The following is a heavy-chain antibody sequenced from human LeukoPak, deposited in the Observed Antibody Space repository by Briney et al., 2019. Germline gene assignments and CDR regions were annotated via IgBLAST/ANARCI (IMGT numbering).Heavy chain of an antibody. D-gene: IGHD1-26*01. CDR2: ISSSSSTI. J-gene: IGHJ4*02. CDR1: GFTFSSYS. Sequence: GGSLRLSCAASGFTFSSYSMTWVRQAPGKGLEWVSYISSSSSTIYYADSVKGRFTISRDNAKNSLYLQMNSLRAEDTAVYYCARDGLNSGTFFDYWGQGTLVAVSS. CDR3: ARDGLNSGTFFDY. V-gene: IGHV3-48*04.